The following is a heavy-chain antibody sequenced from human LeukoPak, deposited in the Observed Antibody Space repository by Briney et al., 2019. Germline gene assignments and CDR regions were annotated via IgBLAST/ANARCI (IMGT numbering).Heavy chain of an antibody. J-gene: IGHJ4*02. D-gene: IGHD5-12*01. Sequence: SETLSLTCTVSGYSLSSDPYWGWIRQPPGKGLEWIGSMYHVGSTYYNPSLKSRVTISINTSKNQFSLKLDSVTAADTALYYCVRGGRGYDKGYFDYWGQGTLVTVSS. CDR2: MYHVGST. V-gene: IGHV4-38-2*02. CDR3: VRGGRGYDKGYFDY. CDR1: GYSLSSDPY.